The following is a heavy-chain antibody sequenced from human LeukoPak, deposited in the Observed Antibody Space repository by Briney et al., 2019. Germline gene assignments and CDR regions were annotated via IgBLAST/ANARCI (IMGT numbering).Heavy chain of an antibody. CDR1: GGSFSGYY. D-gene: IGHD3-3*01. J-gene: IGHJ5*02. Sequence: KPSETLSLTCAVYGGSFSGYYWSWIRQPPGKGLEWIGEINHSGSTNYNPSLKSRVTISVDTSKNQFSLKLSSVTAADTAVYYCARNQPKDFWSGYFNWFDPWGQGTLVTVSS. CDR2: INHSGST. CDR3: ARNQPKDFWSGYFNWFDP. V-gene: IGHV4-34*01.